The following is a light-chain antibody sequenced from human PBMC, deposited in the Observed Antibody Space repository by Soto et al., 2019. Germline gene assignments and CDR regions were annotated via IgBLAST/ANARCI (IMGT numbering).Light chain of an antibody. CDR2: GAS. CDR3: QQDYKLPWM. CDR1: QSVSSSY. Sequence: EIVMTQSPATLSLSPGERATLSCRASQSVSSSYLSWYQQKPGQAPRLLIYGASTRATGIPARFSGSGSGTDLTLTISSLQPEDFAVYYCQQDYKLPWMFGQGTKVEIK. J-gene: IGKJ1*01. V-gene: IGKV3D-7*01.